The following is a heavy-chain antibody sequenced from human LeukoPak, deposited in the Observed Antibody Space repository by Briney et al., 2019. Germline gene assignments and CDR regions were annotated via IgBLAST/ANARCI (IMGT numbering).Heavy chain of an antibody. CDR2: IKQDGSEK. CDR3: AKGGGGRLIYYYYMDV. D-gene: IGHD3-16*01. J-gene: IGHJ6*03. CDR1: GFTFSSYW. V-gene: IGHV3-7*01. Sequence: GGSLRLSCAASGFTFSSYWMSWVRQAPGKGLEWVANIKQDGSEKYYVDSVKGRFTISRDNAKKSVHLQMNSLRAEDTAVYYCAKGGGGRLIYYYYMDVWGKGTTVTVSS.